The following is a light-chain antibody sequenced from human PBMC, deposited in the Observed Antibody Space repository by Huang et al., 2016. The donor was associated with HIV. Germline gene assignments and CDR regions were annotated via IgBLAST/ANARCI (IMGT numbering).Light chain of an antibody. CDR2: AAS. CDR1: QNVGTS. Sequence: IRMTQSPSSLSASTGDRVTITCRASQNVGTSLAWYQQRPGRAPVLLIYAASTLQRGGPSRCSGSGSRTVFTLTIGCLQVEDAATYYCQHSDGLSPLTFGGGT. J-gene: IGKJ4*01. CDR3: QHSDGLSPLT. V-gene: IGKV1-8*01.